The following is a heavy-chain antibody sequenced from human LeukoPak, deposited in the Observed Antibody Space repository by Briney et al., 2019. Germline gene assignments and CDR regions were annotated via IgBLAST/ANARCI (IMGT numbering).Heavy chain of an antibody. CDR1: GGSISSYY. V-gene: IGHV4-4*07. Sequence: PSETLSLTCTVSGGSISSYYWSWIRQPAGKGLEWIGRIYNSGNTNYNPSLKSRVTMSVDTSRNQFSLRLSSVTAADTAVYYCARFSCSRGTCSPEDYWGQGTLVTVSS. J-gene: IGHJ4*02. CDR3: ARFSCSRGTCSPEDY. CDR2: IYNSGNT. D-gene: IGHD2-15*01.